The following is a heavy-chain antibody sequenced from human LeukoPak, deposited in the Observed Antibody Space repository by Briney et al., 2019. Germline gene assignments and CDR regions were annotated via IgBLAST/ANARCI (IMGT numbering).Heavy chain of an antibody. CDR3: ARHANQGYDWYFDL. J-gene: IGHJ2*01. V-gene: IGHV4-39*01. CDR1: GGSISSSSYY. D-gene: IGHD5-18*01. CDR2: IYYSGST. Sequence: SETLSLTCTVSGGSISSSSYYRGWIRQPPGKGLEWIGSIYYSGSTYYNPSLKSRVTISVDTSKNQFSLKLNSVTAADTAVYYFARHANQGYDWYFDLWGRGTLVTVSS.